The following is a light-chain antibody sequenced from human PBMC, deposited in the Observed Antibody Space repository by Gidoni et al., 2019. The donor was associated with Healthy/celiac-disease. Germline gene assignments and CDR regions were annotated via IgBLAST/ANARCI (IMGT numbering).Light chain of an antibody. Sequence: DIQMTQSPSSLSASVGDRVTITFRASQSISSYLNWYQQKPGKAPKLLIYAASSLQSGVPSRFSGSGSVTDFTLPISSLQPEDFATYYCQQSYSTPRTFGQGTKVEIK. CDR3: QQSYSTPRT. CDR2: AAS. V-gene: IGKV1-39*01. CDR1: QSISSY. J-gene: IGKJ1*01.